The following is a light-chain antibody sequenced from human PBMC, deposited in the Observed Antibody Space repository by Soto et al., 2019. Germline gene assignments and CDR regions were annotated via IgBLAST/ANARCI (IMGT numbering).Light chain of an antibody. CDR2: RAS. V-gene: IGKV3-15*01. CDR3: LQCHNLWA. CDR1: QNIYSN. Sequence: IVMTQSPATVSVSPGESATLSCRASQNIYSNVAWYQHRPGQPPRLLIYRASTRAPGVPARFSGSGSGTEFTLTISSLEPEDFTVYYCLQCHNLWAFGQGTKVEI. J-gene: IGKJ1*01.